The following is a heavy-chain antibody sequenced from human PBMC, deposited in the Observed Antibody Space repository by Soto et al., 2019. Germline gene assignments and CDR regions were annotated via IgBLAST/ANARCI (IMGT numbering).Heavy chain of an antibody. D-gene: IGHD6-19*01. Sequence: QLLLQESGPGLVKPSETLSLTCAVSGGSISSSGYYWGWIRQPPGKGLEWIGSVYYSGSSYYNPSLKSRATISGDTSKNQFSLKPSSVTAADTAVYFCARRRYSSTDFDYWGQGTLVTVSS. CDR3: ARRRYSSTDFDY. CDR1: GGSISSSGYY. CDR2: VYYSGSS. V-gene: IGHV4-39*01. J-gene: IGHJ4*02.